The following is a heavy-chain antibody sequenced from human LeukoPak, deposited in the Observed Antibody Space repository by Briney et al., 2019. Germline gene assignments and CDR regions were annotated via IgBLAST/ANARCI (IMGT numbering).Heavy chain of an antibody. Sequence: PGGSLRLSCAASGFTFSSYAMSWVRQAPGKGLEWVSAISGSGGSTYSAGSMKGRFTISRDNSKNTLYLQLNSLGAEDTAVYYCAKNQWLVPDYLDYWGQGTLVTVSS. CDR3: AKNQWLVPDYLDY. D-gene: IGHD6-19*01. V-gene: IGHV3-23*01. J-gene: IGHJ4*02. CDR1: GFTFSSYA. CDR2: ISGSGGST.